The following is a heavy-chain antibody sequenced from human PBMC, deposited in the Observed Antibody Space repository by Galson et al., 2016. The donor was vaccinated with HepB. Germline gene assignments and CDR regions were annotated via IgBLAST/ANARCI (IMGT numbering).Heavy chain of an antibody. D-gene: IGHD2-2*01. CDR1: GFTFRNYG. CDR3: VQGSTAPAV. V-gene: IGHV3-23*01. CDR2: ISRSGDST. Sequence: SLRLSCAASGFTFRNYGMTWVRQAPGKGLEVVPSISRSGDSTDYADSVKGRFTISRDNFKNMLSLQMNSLTADDTAIYYCVQGSTAPAVWGKGTTVTVSS. J-gene: IGHJ6*04.